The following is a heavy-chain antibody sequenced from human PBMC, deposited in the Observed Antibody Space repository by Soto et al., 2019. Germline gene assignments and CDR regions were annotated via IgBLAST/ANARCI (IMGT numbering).Heavy chain of an antibody. V-gene: IGHV1-18*04. J-gene: IGHJ6*02. CDR3: ASLDLLVLPHCSGGSCYPGPYYGMDV. CDR1: GYTFTDYY. CDR2: ISAYNGNT. Sequence: GASVKVSCKASGYTFTDYYMHWVLQAPGQGLEWMGWISAYNGNTNYAQKLQGRVTMTTDTSTSTAYMELRSLRSDDTAVYYCASLDLLVLPHCSGGSCYPGPYYGMDVWGQGTTVTVSS. D-gene: IGHD2-15*01.